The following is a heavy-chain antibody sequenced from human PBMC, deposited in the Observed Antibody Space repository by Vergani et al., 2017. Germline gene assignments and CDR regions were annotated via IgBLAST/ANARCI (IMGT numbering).Heavy chain of an antibody. V-gene: IGHV1-69*04. J-gene: IGHJ6*02. CDR1: GGTFSSYT. CDR2: IIPILGIA. D-gene: IGHD6-19*01. CDR3: ARGPLKSSGWSMYGMDV. Sequence: QVQLVQSGAEVKKPGASVKVSCKASGGTFSSYTISWVRQAPGQGLEWMGRIIPILGIANYAQKFQGRVTITADKSTSTAYMELSSLRSEDTAVYYCARGPLKSSGWSMYGMDVWGQGTTVTVSS.